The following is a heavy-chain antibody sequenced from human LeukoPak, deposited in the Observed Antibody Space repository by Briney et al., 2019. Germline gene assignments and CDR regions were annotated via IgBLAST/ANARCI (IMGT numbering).Heavy chain of an antibody. J-gene: IGHJ4*02. CDR3: AKDRANYYDSSGYHPDY. CDR1: GFTFRSFG. V-gene: IGHV3-30*18. D-gene: IGHD3-22*01. CDR2: ISYDGNSE. Sequence: GGSLRLSCAASGFTFRSFGIHWVRQAPGKGLDWVALISYDGNSEFYADSVKGRFIISIDNSKNTLYLQMNSLRAEDTAVYYCAKDRANYYDSSGYHPDYWGQGTLVTVSS.